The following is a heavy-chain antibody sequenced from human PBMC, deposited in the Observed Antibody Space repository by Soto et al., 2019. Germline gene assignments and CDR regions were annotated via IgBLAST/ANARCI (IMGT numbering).Heavy chain of an antibody. J-gene: IGHJ4*02. CDR2: IWYDGSNK. V-gene: IGHV3-33*01. CDR1: GFTFSSYG. Sequence: GGSLRLSCAASGFTFSSYGMHWVRQVPGKGLEWVAVIWYDGSNKYYADSVKGRFTISRDNSKNTLYLQMNSLRAEDTAVYYCARDRGVGNYFDYWGQGTLVTAPQ. D-gene: IGHD3-10*01. CDR3: ARDRGVGNYFDY.